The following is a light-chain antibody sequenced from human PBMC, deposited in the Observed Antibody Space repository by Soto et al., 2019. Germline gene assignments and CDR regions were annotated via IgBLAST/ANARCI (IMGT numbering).Light chain of an antibody. CDR2: EGD. CDR1: SSAVGSYNF. Sequence: QSVLTQPASVSGSPGQSITISCTGTSSAVGSYNFVSWYQQHPGKAPKLMIYEGDKRPSGVSDRFSGYNHGNKASLTTSGLQHEEEPDYHCCSYAGSSNYVLGTGTKVTVL. J-gene: IGLJ1*01. V-gene: IGLV2-23*01. CDR3: CSYAGSSNYV.